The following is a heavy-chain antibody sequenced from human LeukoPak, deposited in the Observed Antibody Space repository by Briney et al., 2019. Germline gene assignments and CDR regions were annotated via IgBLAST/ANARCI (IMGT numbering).Heavy chain of an antibody. D-gene: IGHD3-22*01. CDR2: IIPIFGTA. Sequence: SVKVSCKASGGTFSSYAISWVRQAPGQGLEWMGGIIPIFGTANYAQKFQGRVTITADESTSTAYMELSSLRSEDTAVYYCARVPAMIAKGPEGHAFDIWGQGTMVTVSS. CDR3: ARVPAMIAKGPEGHAFDI. J-gene: IGHJ3*02. V-gene: IGHV1-69*13. CDR1: GGTFSSYA.